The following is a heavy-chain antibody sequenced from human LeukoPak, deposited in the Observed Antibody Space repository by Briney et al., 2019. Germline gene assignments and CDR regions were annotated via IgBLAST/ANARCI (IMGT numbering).Heavy chain of an antibody. D-gene: IGHD3-22*01. CDR2: INSDGSST. J-gene: IGHJ3*02. V-gene: IGHV3-74*01. CDR1: GFTFSSYW. Sequence: GGSLRLSCAASGFTFSSYWMRWVRQAPGKGLVWVSRINSDGSSTSYADSVKGRFTISRDNAKNTLYLQMNSLRAEDTAVYYCVGHYYDSSGYYYVTDAFDIWGQGTMVTASS. CDR3: VGHYYDSSGYYYVTDAFDI.